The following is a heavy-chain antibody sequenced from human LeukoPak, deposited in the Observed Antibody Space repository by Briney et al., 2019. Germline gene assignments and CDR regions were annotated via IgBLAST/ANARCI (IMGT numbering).Heavy chain of an antibody. Sequence: GGSLRLSCTASGFTFSSYEMNWVCQAPGKGLEWVSYISSSGSTKYYADSVKGRFTISRDNAKNSLYLQMNSLRAEDTAVYYCARELRGVSNWFDPWGQGTLVTVSS. CDR2: ISSSGSTK. V-gene: IGHV3-48*03. J-gene: IGHJ5*02. CDR3: ARELRGVSNWFDP. D-gene: IGHD3-10*01. CDR1: GFTFSSYE.